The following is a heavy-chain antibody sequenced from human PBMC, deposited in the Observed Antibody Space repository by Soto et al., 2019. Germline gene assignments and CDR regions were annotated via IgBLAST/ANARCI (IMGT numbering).Heavy chain of an antibody. CDR3: AKGRGKNWNFDY. V-gene: IGHV3-23*01. CDR1: GFTFSSYA. D-gene: IGHD1-1*01. CDR2: ISGSGGTA. Sequence: EVQLLESGGGSVQPGGSLRLSCAASGFTFSSYAMHWVRRPPGKGLEWVSSISGSGGTAYYADSVKVRFSISRDSLVNTLYLQMNSLRAEDTAVYYCAKGRGKNWNFDYWGQGTLVTVSP. J-gene: IGHJ4*02.